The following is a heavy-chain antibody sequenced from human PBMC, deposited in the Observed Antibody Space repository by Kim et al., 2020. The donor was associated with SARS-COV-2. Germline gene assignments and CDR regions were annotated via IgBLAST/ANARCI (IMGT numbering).Heavy chain of an antibody. CDR3: ARDDDYVGYFDY. CDR2: IYHSGST. V-gene: IGHV4-38-2*02. D-gene: IGHD4-17*01. J-gene: IGHJ4*02. Sequence: SETLSLTCTVSGYTISSGYYWGWIRQPPGKGLEWIGSIYHSGSTYYNPSLKSRVTISVDTSKNQFSLKLSSVTAADTAVYYCARDDDYVGYFDYWGQGTL. CDR1: GYTISSGYY.